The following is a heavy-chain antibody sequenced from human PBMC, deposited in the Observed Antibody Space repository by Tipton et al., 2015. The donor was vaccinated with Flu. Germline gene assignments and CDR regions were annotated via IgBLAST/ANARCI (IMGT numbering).Heavy chain of an antibody. V-gene: IGHV4-34*01. CDR2: INHSGST. CDR1: GGPFSGYY. D-gene: IGHD2-21*01. J-gene: IGHJ4*02. Sequence: TLSLTCEVYGGPFSGYYWSWIRQSPRKGLEWLGDINHSGSTNYNPPHKGRVTLLMDTSKTQFSRKGPFGTAADTAVYYCARVFGDCTGPPCRSRGARGIDYWGQGSLVTVSS. CDR3: ARVFGDCTGPPCRSRGARGIDY.